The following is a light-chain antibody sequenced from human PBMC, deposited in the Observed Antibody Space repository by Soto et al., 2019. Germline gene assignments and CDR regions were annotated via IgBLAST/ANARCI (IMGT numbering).Light chain of an antibody. CDR2: SAS. V-gene: IGKV3-15*01. J-gene: IGKJ2*01. Sequence: EIVMTQSPATLSVSPGERATLSCRASQSVTSNLAWYQQKPGQAPRLLIYSASARATGIPARFSGSGSGTEFTLTISSLQSEDFAVYYCQQYNNLPQYTFGQGTKLEIK. CDR1: QSVTSN. CDR3: QQYNNLPQYT.